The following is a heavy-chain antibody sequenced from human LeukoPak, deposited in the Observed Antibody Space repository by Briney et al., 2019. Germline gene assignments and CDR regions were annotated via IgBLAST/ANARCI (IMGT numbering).Heavy chain of an antibody. V-gene: IGHV1-3*01. CDR3: ANPRYDSSGFYYVD. CDR2: VNGGSGNT. Sequence: ASVKVSCKASGYTFTDYTMHWLRQAPGQRLDWMGWVNGGSGNTKYSPEFQGRVTITRDTSASTAYMELSSLRSEDTAVYYCANPRYDSSGFYYVDWGQGTLVTVSS. CDR1: GYTFTDYT. D-gene: IGHD3-22*01. J-gene: IGHJ4*02.